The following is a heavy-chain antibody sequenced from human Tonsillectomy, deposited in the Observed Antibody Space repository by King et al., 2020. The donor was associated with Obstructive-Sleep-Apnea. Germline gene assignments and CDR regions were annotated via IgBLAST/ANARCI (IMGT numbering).Heavy chain of an antibody. CDR1: GFTFSSYA. CDR3: ARVGVGYCSSTSCFARNSFDY. CDR2: ISYDGSTK. J-gene: IGHJ4*02. Sequence: VQLVESGGGVVQPGRSLRLSCAASGFTFSSYAMHWVRQAPGKGLDWVAVISYDGSTKYYADSVKGRFTISRDNSKNTLSLQMNSLRAEDTAVYYCARVGVGYCSSTSCFARNSFDYWGQGTLVTVSS. D-gene: IGHD2-2*01. V-gene: IGHV3-30-3*01.